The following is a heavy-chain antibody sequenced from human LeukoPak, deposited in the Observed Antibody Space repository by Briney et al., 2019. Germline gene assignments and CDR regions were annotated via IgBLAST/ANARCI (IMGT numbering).Heavy chain of an antibody. V-gene: IGHV1-18*01. CDR2: ISAYNGNT. Sequence: ASVKVSCKASGYTFTSYGISWVRQAPGQGLEWMGWISAYNGNTNYAQKLQGRVTMTTDTSTSTAYMELRSLRSDDTAVYYCARGGPTYYDFWSGYYDYYYYGMDVWGQGTTVTVSS. CDR3: ARGGPTYYDFWSGYYDYYYYGMDV. J-gene: IGHJ6*02. CDR1: GYTFTSYG. D-gene: IGHD3-3*01.